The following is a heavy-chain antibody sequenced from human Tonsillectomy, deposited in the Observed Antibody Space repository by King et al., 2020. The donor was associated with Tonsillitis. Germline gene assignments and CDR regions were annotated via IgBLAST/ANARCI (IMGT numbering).Heavy chain of an antibody. Sequence: VQLVESGGGVVQPGGSLRLSCAASGFTFSSYGMHWVRQAPGKGLEWVAFIRKDERNKYYADYVKGRFTNSRDNSKNTQYMQMKSLRAEDTAVYYCSNLSTVLTQLWGQGTLVTVSS. CDR1: GFTFSSYG. CDR3: SNLSTVLTQL. J-gene: IGHJ4*02. V-gene: IGHV3-30*02. CDR2: IRKDERNK. D-gene: IGHD4-23*01.